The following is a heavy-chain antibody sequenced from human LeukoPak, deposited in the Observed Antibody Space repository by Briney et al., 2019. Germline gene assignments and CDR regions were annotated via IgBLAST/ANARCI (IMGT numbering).Heavy chain of an antibody. CDR3: AKRPRGNYLDPFDY. CDR1: GFIFSSHG. CDR2: IWFDGSNK. J-gene: IGHJ4*02. D-gene: IGHD3-10*01. V-gene: IGHV3-33*06. Sequence: ERSLTLSCAASGFIFSSHGMHWVRQAPSKGLEWVAVIWFDGSNKYYADSVKGRFTISRDNSKNTLYLQMNSLRAEDTAVYYCAKRPRGNYLDPFDYWGQGTLVTVSS.